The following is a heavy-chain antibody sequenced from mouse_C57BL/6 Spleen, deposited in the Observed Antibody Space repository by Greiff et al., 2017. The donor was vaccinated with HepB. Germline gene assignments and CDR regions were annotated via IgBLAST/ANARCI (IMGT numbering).Heavy chain of an antibody. CDR2: IWRGGST. J-gene: IGHJ3*01. Sequence: QVQLQQSGPGLVQPSQSLSITCTVSGFSLTSYGVHWVRQSPGKGLEWLGVIWRGGSTDYNAAFMSRLSITKDNSKSQVFFKMNSLQADDTAIYFCACGTTVVATPFAYWGQGTLVTVSA. V-gene: IGHV2-5*01. CDR1: GFSLTSYG. CDR3: ACGTTVVATPFAY. D-gene: IGHD1-1*01.